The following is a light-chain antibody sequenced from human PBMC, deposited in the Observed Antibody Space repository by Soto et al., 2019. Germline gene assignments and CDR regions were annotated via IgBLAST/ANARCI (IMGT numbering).Light chain of an antibody. Sequence: QSALTQPASVSGSPGQSITISCTGTSSDVGGYNYVSWYQHHPGKAPKLLIYDVSNRPSGISNRFSGSKSDNTASLTISGPHPETEVDYNGSSKTTSTTLQMAFGIGTKATVL. CDR1: SSDVGGYNY. V-gene: IGLV2-14*03. CDR2: DVS. CDR3: SSKTTSTTLQMA. J-gene: IGLJ1*01.